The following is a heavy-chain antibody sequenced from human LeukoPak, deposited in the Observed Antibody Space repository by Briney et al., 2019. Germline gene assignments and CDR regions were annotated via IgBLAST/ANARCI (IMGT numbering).Heavy chain of an antibody. CDR3: AIAVAGVGFVDY. V-gene: IGHV1-24*01. J-gene: IGHJ4*02. D-gene: IGHD6-19*01. CDR2: FDPEDGET. Sequence: GASVKVSCKVSGYTLTEFSMHWVRQAPGKGLEWMGGFDPEDGETIYAQKFQGRVTMTEDTSTDTAYMELSSLRSEDTAVYYCAIAVAGVGFVDYWGQGGLVTVSS. CDR1: GYTLTEFS.